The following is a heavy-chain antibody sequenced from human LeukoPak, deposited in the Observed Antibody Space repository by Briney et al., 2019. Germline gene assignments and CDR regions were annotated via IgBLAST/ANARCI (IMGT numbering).Heavy chain of an antibody. V-gene: IGHV3-7*01. CDR1: GFSFSDYY. Sequence: PGGSLRLSCAASGFSFSDYYMSWIRQAPGKGLEWVANIKQDGSEKYYVDSVKGRFTISRDNAKNSLYLQMNSLRAEDTAVYYCAKDLEQQLPLYSAMDVWGQGTTVTVSS. J-gene: IGHJ6*02. CDR3: AKDLEQQLPLYSAMDV. CDR2: IKQDGSEK. D-gene: IGHD6-13*01.